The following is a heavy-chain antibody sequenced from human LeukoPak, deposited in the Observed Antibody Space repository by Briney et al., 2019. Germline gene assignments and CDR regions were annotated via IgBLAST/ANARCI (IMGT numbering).Heavy chain of an antibody. CDR3: ARHSSQGTFDN. V-gene: IGHV3-23*01. Sequence: GGSLRLSCVGSGFTFSTSAMSWVRQAPGKGLEWVSAIGGNGTTYYAESVKGRFTISRDTSRNTLYLQMNSLRAADTAVYNCARHSSQGTFDNWGQGALVTVSS. D-gene: IGHD2-15*01. CDR1: GFTFSTSA. CDR2: IGGNGTT. J-gene: IGHJ4*02.